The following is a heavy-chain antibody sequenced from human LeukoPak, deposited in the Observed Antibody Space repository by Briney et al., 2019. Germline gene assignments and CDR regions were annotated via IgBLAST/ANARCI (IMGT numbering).Heavy chain of an antibody. CDR1: RFTFSTYT. J-gene: IGHJ4*02. CDR2: ISSSSYI. D-gene: IGHD4-17*01. V-gene: IGHV3-21*01. CDR3: ARDRTTVTTFDY. Sequence: GGSLRLSCAASRFTFSTYTMNWVRQAPGKGLEWVSSISSSSYIYYADSVKGRFTISRDNAKNSLYLQMNTLRAEDTAVYYCARDRTTVTTFDYWGQGTLVTVSS.